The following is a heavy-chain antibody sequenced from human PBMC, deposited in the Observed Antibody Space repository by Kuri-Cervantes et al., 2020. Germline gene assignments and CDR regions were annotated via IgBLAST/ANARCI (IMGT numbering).Heavy chain of an antibody. D-gene: IGHD2-21*02. CDR1: GGSFSGYY. Sequence: SETLSLTCAVYGGSFSGYYWSWIRQPPGKGLEWIGYIYYSGSTNYNPSLKSRVTISVDTSKNQFSLKLSSVTAADTAVYYCARRGILAYCGGDCSNDAFDIWGQGTMVTVSS. V-gene: IGHV4-59*01. CDR2: IYYSGST. J-gene: IGHJ3*02. CDR3: ARRGILAYCGGDCSNDAFDI.